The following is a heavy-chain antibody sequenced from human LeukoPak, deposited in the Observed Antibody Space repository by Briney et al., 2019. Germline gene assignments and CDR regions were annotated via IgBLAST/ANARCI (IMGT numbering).Heavy chain of an antibody. CDR3: ASLRVDSNWFDP. V-gene: IGHV4-34*01. J-gene: IGHJ5*02. Sequence: SETLSLTCAVYGGSFSGYCWSWIRRPPGKGLEWIGEINHSGNTNYNPSLKSRVTISVDTSKNQFSLKLSSVTAADTAVYYCASLRVDSNWFDPWGQGTLVTVSS. D-gene: IGHD2-15*01. CDR1: GGSFSGYC. CDR2: INHSGNT.